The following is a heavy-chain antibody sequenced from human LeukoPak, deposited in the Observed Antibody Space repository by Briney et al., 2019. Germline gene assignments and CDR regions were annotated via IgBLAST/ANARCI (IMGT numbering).Heavy chain of an antibody. J-gene: IGHJ4*02. D-gene: IGHD6-13*01. V-gene: IGHV3-7*03. Sequence: PGGPLTLSCAASGFPFSDTLMTWPPQPPEKGLEWVATIKQYGNEKDYVDSERGRLTISRVNAENSSYLQMNSLRAEDTAVYHCTKGGYSTSWYWIYWGQGTLVTVSS. CDR3: TKGGYSTSWYWIY. CDR2: IKQYGNEK. CDR1: GFPFSDTL.